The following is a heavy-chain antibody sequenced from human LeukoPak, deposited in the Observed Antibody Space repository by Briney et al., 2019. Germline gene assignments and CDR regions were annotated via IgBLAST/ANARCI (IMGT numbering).Heavy chain of an antibody. CDR1: GFTFSSHW. D-gene: IGHD3-22*01. CDR3: ARDAPGGTMIVARDAFDI. CDR2: INSDGSST. V-gene: IGHV3-74*01. Sequence: GGSLRLSCAASGFTFSSHWMHWVRQAPGKGLVWVSRINSDGSSTSYADSVKGRFTISRDNAKNTLYLQMNSLRAEDTAVYYCARDAPGGTMIVARDAFDIWGQGTMVTVSS. J-gene: IGHJ3*02.